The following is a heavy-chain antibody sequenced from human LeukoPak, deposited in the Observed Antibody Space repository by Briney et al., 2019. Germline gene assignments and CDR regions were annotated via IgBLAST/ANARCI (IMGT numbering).Heavy chain of an antibody. V-gene: IGHV3-23*01. Sequence: GGSLRLSCAASGFTLSSYAMSWVRQGPGKGLEWVSAISVSGNTYHADSVKGRFTISRDSSKNTLYLQMNSLRAEDAAVYYCARGGTTGTPFDYWGQGTLVTVSS. CDR1: GFTLSSYA. CDR3: ARGGTTGTPFDY. J-gene: IGHJ4*02. D-gene: IGHD1-1*01. CDR2: ISVSGNT.